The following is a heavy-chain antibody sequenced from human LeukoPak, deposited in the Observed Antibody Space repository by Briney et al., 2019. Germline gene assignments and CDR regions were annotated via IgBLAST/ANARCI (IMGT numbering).Heavy chain of an antibody. CDR2: ISSSSSTI. D-gene: IGHD3-22*01. J-gene: IGHJ4*02. CDR1: GFTFSSYS. Sequence: GGSLRLSCAASGFTFSSYSMNWVRQAPGKGLECVSDISSSSSTIYYADSVKGRFTISRDNAKNSLYLQMNSLRAEDTAVYYCARSGRYYYDSSGYPLDYWGQGTLVTVSS. V-gene: IGHV3-48*04. CDR3: ARSGRYYYDSSGYPLDY.